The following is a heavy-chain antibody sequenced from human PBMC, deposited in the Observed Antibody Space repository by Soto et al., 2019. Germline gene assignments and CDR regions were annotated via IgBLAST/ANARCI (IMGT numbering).Heavy chain of an antibody. Sequence: ASVKVSCKASGGTFSSYTISWVRQAPGQGLEWMGRIIPILGIANYAQKFQGRVTITADKSTSTAYMELSSLRSEDTAVYYCARMGYYDSSGGRFDYWGQGTLVTVSS. J-gene: IGHJ4*02. CDR3: ARMGYYDSSGGRFDY. V-gene: IGHV1-69*02. CDR1: GGTFSSYT. D-gene: IGHD3-22*01. CDR2: IIPILGIA.